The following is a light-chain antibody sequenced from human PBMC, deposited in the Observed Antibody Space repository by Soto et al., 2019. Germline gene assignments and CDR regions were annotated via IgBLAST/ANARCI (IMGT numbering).Light chain of an antibody. V-gene: IGKV1-5*03. J-gene: IGKJ1*01. Sequence: DIQMTQSPSSLSASVGGRITITCRASQTSSSWLAWYQQKPGKAPKLLIYKASGLESGVPSRFSGSGSGTEFTLTISSLQPDDSATYYCQQYNTYSRTFGQGTKVDI. CDR3: QQYNTYSRT. CDR2: KAS. CDR1: QTSSSW.